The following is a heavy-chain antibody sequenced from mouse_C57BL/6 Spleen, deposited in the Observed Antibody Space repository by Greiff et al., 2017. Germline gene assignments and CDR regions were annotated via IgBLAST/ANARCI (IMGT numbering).Heavy chain of an antibody. CDR2: ISGGGGNT. CDR3: ARHYGDYSWFAY. J-gene: IGHJ3*01. V-gene: IGHV5-9*04. D-gene: IGHD2-13*01. CDR1: GFTFTSYT. Sequence: DVKLVESGGGLVKPGGSLKLSCAASGFTFTSYTMSWVRQTPGKRLEWVATISGGGGNTYYPDSVKGRYTFSRDNAKSTLYLQMSSLRSEDTAVYYCARHYGDYSWFAYWGQGTLVTVSA.